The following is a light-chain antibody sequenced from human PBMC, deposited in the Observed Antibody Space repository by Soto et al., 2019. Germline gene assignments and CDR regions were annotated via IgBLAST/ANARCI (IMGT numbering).Light chain of an antibody. Sequence: DIEVNLARCTVSGTVKDRVSITGRASQTISRWLAWYQQKPGKAPKLLIYKASSLESGVPSRFSGSGSGTEFTLTISSLQTDDFATYYCQQYNSYWRFGQGSKVDNK. J-gene: IGKJ1*01. CDR3: QQYNSYWR. CDR1: QTISRW. V-gene: IGKV1-5*03. CDR2: KAS.